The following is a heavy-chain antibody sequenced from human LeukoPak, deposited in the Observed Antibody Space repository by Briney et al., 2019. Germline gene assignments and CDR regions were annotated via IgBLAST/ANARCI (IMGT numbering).Heavy chain of an antibody. Sequence: PGGSLRLSCVASGFSFSSNWMHWVRQAPGKGLVWVSRISIDGGDTVYADSVKGRFTVSRDNAKDTLYLQMNSLRVEDTAVYYCARGPYYAAGSFDYWGQGTLVTVSS. CDR3: ARGPYYAAGSFDY. CDR2: ISIDGGDT. CDR1: GFSFSSNW. D-gene: IGHD3-10*01. V-gene: IGHV3-74*01. J-gene: IGHJ4*02.